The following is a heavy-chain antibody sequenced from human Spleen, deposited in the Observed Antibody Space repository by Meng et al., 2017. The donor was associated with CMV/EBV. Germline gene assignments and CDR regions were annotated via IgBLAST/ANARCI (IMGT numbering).Heavy chain of an antibody. V-gene: IGHV3-21*01. CDR2: ISSGSDYI. J-gene: IGHJ4*02. CDR3: ARDRLGIHDY. CDR1: GFTFSSYS. Sequence: GESLKISCAASGFTFSSYSMNWVRQAPGKGLEWVSSISSGSDYIYYADSLKGRFTISRDNAKKSLYLQMNSPRAEDTAAYYCARDRLGIHDYWGQGTLVTVSS. D-gene: IGHD6-19*01.